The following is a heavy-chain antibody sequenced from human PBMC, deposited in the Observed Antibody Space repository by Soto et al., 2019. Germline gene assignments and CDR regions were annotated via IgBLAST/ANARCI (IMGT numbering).Heavy chain of an antibody. Sequence: SETLSLTCTVSGGSISSYYRSWIRQPAGKGLEWIGRIYTSGSTNYNPSLKSRVTMSVDTSKNQFSLKLSSVTAADTAVYYCARDGIVVVPAAIKYYYYYYGTDVWGQGTTVTVSS. CDR2: IYTSGST. J-gene: IGHJ6*02. D-gene: IGHD2-2*01. V-gene: IGHV4-4*07. CDR1: GGSISSYY. CDR3: ARDGIVVVPAAIKYYYYYYGTDV.